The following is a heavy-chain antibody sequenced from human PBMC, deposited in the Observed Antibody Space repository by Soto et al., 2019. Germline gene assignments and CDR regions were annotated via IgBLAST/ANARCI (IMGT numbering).Heavy chain of an antibody. CDR3: ARERQYEPLLY. D-gene: IGHD2-2*01. J-gene: IGHJ4*02. CDR1: GYTFTNYG. CDR2: VSAYNRNT. V-gene: IGHV1-18*01. Sequence: QVQLVQSGVEVKKPGASVKVSCQASGYTFTNYGITWRRQDPGQGLEWMGWVSAYNRNTNYAQRFQERVTMTTDTSTRTAYMELRNLKSDDTAIYFCARERQYEPLLYWGQGTLVTVSS.